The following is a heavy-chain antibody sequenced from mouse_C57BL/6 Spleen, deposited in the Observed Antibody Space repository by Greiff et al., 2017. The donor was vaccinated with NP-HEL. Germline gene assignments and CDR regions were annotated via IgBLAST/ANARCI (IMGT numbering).Heavy chain of an antibody. J-gene: IGHJ4*01. CDR1: GYTFTDYY. CDR2: INPNNGGT. CDR3: ARRGYDYEAGAMDY. Sequence: EVQLQQSGPELVKPGASVKISCKASGYTFTDYYMNWVKQSHGKSLEWIGDINPNNGGTSYNQKFKGKATLTVDKSSSTAYMELRSLTSEDSAVYYCARRGYDYEAGAMDYWGQGTSVTVSS. V-gene: IGHV1-26*01. D-gene: IGHD2-4*01.